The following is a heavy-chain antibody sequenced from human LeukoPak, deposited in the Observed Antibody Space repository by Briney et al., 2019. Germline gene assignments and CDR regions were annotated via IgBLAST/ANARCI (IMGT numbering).Heavy chain of an antibody. J-gene: IGHJ6*02. CDR1: GFTFSTYG. CDR3: ARDLPDCGSSTCPSERSTYGTDV. Sequence: GGSLRLSCAASGFTFSTYGMHWVRQAPGKGLEWVAVISFDGSITYYAGSAKGRFTISRDDSKNTLYLQMNSLRAEDTAVYYCARDLPDCGSSTCPSERSTYGTDVWGQGTTVTVSS. D-gene: IGHD2-2*01. V-gene: IGHV3-30*03. CDR2: ISFDGSIT.